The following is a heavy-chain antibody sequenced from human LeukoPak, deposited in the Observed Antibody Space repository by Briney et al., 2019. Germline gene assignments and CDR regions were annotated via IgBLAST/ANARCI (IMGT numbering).Heavy chain of an antibody. CDR2: ISYDGSNK. J-gene: IGHJ4*02. CDR3: AKAPLYYDFWSGHNYFDY. D-gene: IGHD3-3*01. CDR1: GFTFSSYA. Sequence: GGSLRLSCAASGFTFSSYAMHWVRQAPGKGLEWVAVISYDGSNKYYADSVKGRFTISRDNSKNTLYLQMNSLRAEDTAVYYCAKAPLYYDFWSGHNYFDYWGQGTLVTVSS. V-gene: IGHV3-30*04.